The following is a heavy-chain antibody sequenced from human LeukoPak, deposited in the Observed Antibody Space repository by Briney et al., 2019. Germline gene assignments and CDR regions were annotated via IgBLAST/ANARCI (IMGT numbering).Heavy chain of an antibody. D-gene: IGHD6-13*01. CDR2: ISGSGGST. J-gene: IGHJ6*02. CDR3: AKGAYSSSWYFPDYYYYYGMDV. Sequence: GGSLRLSCAASGFTFSSYAMSWVRQAPGKGLEWVSAISGSGGSTYYADSVKGRFTISRDNSKNTLYLQMNSLRAEDTAVYYCAKGAYSSSWYFPDYYYYYGMDVWGQGTTVTVSS. CDR1: GFTFSSYA. V-gene: IGHV3-23*01.